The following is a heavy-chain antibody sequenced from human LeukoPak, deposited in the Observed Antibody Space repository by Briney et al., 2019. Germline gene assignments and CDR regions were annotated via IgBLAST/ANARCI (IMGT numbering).Heavy chain of an antibody. D-gene: IGHD3-10*01. CDR1: EYTFTSYD. CDR2: MNPNSGNT. CDR3: ARHYKPLPHAFDI. Sequence: ASVKVSCKASEYTFTSYDINWVRQATGQGLEWMGWMNPNSGNTGYAQKFQGRVTMTRNTSISTAYMELSSLRSEDTAVYYCARHYKPLPHAFDIWGQGTMVTVSS. J-gene: IGHJ3*02. V-gene: IGHV1-8*01.